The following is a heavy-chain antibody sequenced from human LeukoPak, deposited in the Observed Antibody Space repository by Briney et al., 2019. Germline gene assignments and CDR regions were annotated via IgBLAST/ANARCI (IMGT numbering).Heavy chain of an antibody. CDR2: ISHSGST. D-gene: IGHD3-9*01. CDR3: ARYFDWPYAFDI. V-gene: IGHV4-34*01. J-gene: IGHJ3*02. CDR1: GGSFSGYY. Sequence: SGTLSLTCAVYGGSFSGYYWSWIRQPPGKGLEWIGEISHSGSTNYNPSLKSRVTISLDTSKNQFSLKLTSVTAADTAVYYCARYFDWPYAFDIWGQGTVVTVSP.